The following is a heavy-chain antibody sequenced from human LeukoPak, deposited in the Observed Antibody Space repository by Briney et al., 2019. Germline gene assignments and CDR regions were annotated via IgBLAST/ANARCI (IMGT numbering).Heavy chain of an antibody. J-gene: IGHJ4*02. CDR1: GYTFTSYY. CDR2: INPSGGST. CDR3: ARDGFPLGSVWYSDY. Sequence: ASVKVSCKASGYTFTSYYMHWVRQAPGQGLEWMGIINPSGGSTSYAQKFQGRVTMTRDMSTSTVYMELSSLRSEDTAVYYCARDGFPLGSVWYSDYWGQGTLVTVSS. V-gene: IGHV1-46*01. D-gene: IGHD3-10*01.